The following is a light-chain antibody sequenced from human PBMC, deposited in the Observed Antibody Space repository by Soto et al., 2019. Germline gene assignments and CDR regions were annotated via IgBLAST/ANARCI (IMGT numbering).Light chain of an antibody. CDR2: GVS. J-gene: IGLJ2*01. Sequence: QSVLTQPASVSGSPGQSITISCTGTSSDVGGYNYVSWYQQHPGKAPKLMIYGVSNRPSGVSTRFSGSKSGNTAALTISGLQAEDEADDYCSSYTSSSTPVVFGGGTQVTVL. CDR1: SSDVGGYNY. CDR3: SSYTSSSTPVV. V-gene: IGLV2-14*01.